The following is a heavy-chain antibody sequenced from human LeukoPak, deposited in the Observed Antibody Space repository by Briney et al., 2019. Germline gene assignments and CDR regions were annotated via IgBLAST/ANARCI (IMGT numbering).Heavy chain of an antibody. CDR2: IIPIFGTA. Sequence: ASVKVSCKASGGTFSSYAISWVRQAPGPGLEWMGGIIPIFGTANYAQKFQGRVTITADESTSTAYMELSSLRSEDTAVYYCARDSLSGSYHNWFDPWGQGTLVTVSS. V-gene: IGHV1-69*13. CDR3: ARDSLSGSYHNWFDP. CDR1: GGTFSSYA. D-gene: IGHD1-26*01. J-gene: IGHJ5*02.